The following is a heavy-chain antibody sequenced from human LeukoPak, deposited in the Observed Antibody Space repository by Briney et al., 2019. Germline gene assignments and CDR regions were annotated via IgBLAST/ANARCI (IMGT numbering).Heavy chain of an antibody. V-gene: IGHV3-43D*03. CDR2: ISWDGGST. Sequence: PGGSLRLSCAASGFTFDDYAMHWVRQAPGKGLEWVSLISWDGGSTYYADSVKGRFTISRDNSKNSLYLQMNSLRAEDTALYYCAKDVRGGSYFDYYYMDVWGKGTTVTVSS. CDR1: GFTFDDYA. D-gene: IGHD1-26*01. CDR3: AKDVRGGSYFDYYYMDV. J-gene: IGHJ6*03.